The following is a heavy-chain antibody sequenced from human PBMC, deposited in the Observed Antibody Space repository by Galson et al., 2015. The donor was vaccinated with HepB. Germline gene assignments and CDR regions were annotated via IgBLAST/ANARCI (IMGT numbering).Heavy chain of an antibody. CDR1: GGTFSSYA. Sequence: SVKVSCKASGGTFSSYAISWVRQAPGQGLEWMGGLIPVFGTANYAQKFQGRVTITADESTSTASMELSSLRFEDTAVYYCAREGGITMVRGVRSYYGMDVWGQGTTVTVSS. CDR2: LIPVFGTA. J-gene: IGHJ6*02. CDR3: AREGGITMVRGVRSYYGMDV. D-gene: IGHD3-10*01. V-gene: IGHV1-69*13.